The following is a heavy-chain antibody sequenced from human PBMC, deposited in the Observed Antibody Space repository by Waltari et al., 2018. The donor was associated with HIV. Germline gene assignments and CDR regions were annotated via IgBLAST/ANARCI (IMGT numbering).Heavy chain of an antibody. CDR3: TRASAADLDF. CDR1: GFPLSSYA. Sequence: VQLVESGGGGVQPGRSLRLSCAAAGFPLSSYAMHWVRQAPGEVLEWLAVISDDGTNKYYADSVKDRFIIYRDNSQNTLYLQMFSLRPEDTAVYYCTRASAADLDFWGQGTLVTVSS. CDR2: ISDDGTNK. D-gene: IGHD2-2*01. V-gene: IGHV3-30-3*01. J-gene: IGHJ4*02.